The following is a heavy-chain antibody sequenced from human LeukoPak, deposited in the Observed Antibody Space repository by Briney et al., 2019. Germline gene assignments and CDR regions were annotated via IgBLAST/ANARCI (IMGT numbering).Heavy chain of an antibody. D-gene: IGHD3-3*01. J-gene: IGHJ4*02. V-gene: IGHV4-59*01. CDR2: ISSSGST. CDR3: ARALSGYYFDY. Sequence: SETLSLTCTVSGGSISSYYWTWIRQPPGKGLEWIGYISSSGSTDYNPSLKSRVTISVDTSKNHLSLRLSSVTAADTAFYFCARALSGYYFDYWGQGILVTVSS. CDR1: GGSISSYY.